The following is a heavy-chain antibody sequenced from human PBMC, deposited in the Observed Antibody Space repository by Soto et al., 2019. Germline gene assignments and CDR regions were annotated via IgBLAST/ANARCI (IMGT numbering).Heavy chain of an antibody. D-gene: IGHD3-3*01. V-gene: IGHV3-23*01. J-gene: IGHJ4*02. Sequence: EVLLLESGGGLVQPGGPLGLPCEVSGSPFRTYAISWFRQAPGKGLEWVSLISGSGGSTYYADSVMGRFTISRDNSKNTLYLQMNSLRAEDTAVYYCAKDLSLTHYDFWSGYYFDYWGQGTLVTVSS. CDR3: AKDLSLTHYDFWSGYYFDY. CDR2: ISGSGGST. CDR1: GSPFRTYA.